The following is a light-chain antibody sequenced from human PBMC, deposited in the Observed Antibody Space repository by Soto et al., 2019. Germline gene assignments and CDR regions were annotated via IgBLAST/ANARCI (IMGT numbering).Light chain of an antibody. J-gene: IGLJ1*01. CDR1: SSDIGRYKF. CDR3: CSSTGISTLL. CDR2: EGT. Sequence: QSVLTQPASVSGSPGQSITISCTGTSSDIGRYKFVSWFQQHPGKAPKLLIFEGTNRPSGVSNRFSGSKSGNTASLTISGLQAEDEAHYYCCSSTGISTLLFATGTKVTVL. V-gene: IGLV2-14*01.